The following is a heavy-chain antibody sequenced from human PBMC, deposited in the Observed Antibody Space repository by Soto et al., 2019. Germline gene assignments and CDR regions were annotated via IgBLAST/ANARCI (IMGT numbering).Heavy chain of an antibody. J-gene: IGHJ4*02. D-gene: IGHD5-12*01. CDR3: AEGYRSGTDPE. CDR1: GFTFSAYG. Sequence: EVQVVESGGGLVQPGGSLRLSCEASGFTFSAYGMSWFRQAPGRGLEWVSYISSSGGSPISYADSVKGRFTSSRDNAKNSLYPQMNSLGAEDTAVYYCAEGYRSGTDPEWGQGSQVTVSS. CDR2: ISSSGGSPI. V-gene: IGHV3-48*01.